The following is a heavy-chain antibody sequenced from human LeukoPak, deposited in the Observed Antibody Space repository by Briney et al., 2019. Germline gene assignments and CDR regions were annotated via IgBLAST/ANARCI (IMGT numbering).Heavy chain of an antibody. CDR2: INPSGGGT. D-gene: IGHD6-13*01. J-gene: IGHJ4*02. V-gene: IGHV1-46*01. CDR1: GYTFTSYY. CDR3: ARETDIAAAANYFDY. Sequence: ASVKVSCKASGYTFTSYYMHWVRQAPGQGLEWMGIINPSGGGTTYAQKFQGRVTMTSDTSTTTVYMELSSLRSEDTAVYYCARETDIAAAANYFDYWGQGTLVTVS.